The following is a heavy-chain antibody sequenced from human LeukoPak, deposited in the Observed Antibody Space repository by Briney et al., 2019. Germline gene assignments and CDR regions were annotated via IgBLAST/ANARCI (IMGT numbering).Heavy chain of an antibody. CDR3: AGDQLALNALNI. V-gene: IGHV4-59*11. CDR1: GGSMSSHY. J-gene: IGHJ3*02. Sequence: SGTLSLTCTVSGGSMSSHYWSWIRQPPGKGLEWLGYISYIGSTNYSPSLKSRVTISVDTSKNEFSLRLSSVTAADTAVYFCAGDQLALNALNIWGQGTMVTESS. CDR2: ISYIGST. D-gene: IGHD1-1*01.